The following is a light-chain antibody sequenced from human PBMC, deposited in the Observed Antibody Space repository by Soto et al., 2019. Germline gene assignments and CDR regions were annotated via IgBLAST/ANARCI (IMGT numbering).Light chain of an antibody. V-gene: IGKV3-15*01. CDR3: QQYDNWPRT. CDR2: GAS. Sequence: EIVMTQSPATLSVSPGERATLSCRASQSVSNNLAWYQQKPGQAPRLLIYGASTRATGIPARFSGSGSGTEFTLTISSLQSEDFAVYYCQQYDNWPRTFGQGTKLEIK. J-gene: IGKJ2*01. CDR1: QSVSNN.